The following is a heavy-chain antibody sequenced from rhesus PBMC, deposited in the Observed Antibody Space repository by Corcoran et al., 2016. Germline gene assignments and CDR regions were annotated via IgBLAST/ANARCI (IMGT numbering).Heavy chain of an antibody. CDR2: IYWDDDK. CDR3: ARGGYFDY. CDR1: GFSLPTSGMG. V-gene: IGHV2-174*01. J-gene: IGHJ4*01. Sequence: QVTLKESGPALVKPTQTLTLTCTFSGFSLPTSGMGVGWIRQPPGKALRWLDLIYWDDDKRYSTSLKSRLTIAKDTSKNQVVLIMTNMDPVDTATYYCARGGYFDYWGQGVLVTVSS.